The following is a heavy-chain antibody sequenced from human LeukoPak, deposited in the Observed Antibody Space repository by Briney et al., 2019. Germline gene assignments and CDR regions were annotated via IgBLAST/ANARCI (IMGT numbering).Heavy chain of an antibody. Sequence: GGPLRLSCAASGFTFSSYGMHWVRQAPGKGLEWVAVIWYGGSNKYYADSVKGRFTISRDNSKNTLYLQMNSLRAEDTAVYYCATSPRADFYFDYWGQGTLVTVSS. J-gene: IGHJ4*02. CDR1: GFTFSSYG. CDR3: ATSPRADFYFDY. CDR2: IWYGGSNK. V-gene: IGHV3-33*08.